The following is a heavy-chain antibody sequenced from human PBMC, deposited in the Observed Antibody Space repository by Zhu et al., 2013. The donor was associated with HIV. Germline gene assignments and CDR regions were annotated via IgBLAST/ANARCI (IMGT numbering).Heavy chain of an antibody. Sequence: QVQLVQSGGEVKKPGASVKVSCETSGYTFTTYGISWVRQAPGQGLEWMGWISASNGHTNFAQNLQGRVTLTTDTSTSTAYMELRSLRSDDAAVYYCARDRAQGGIQPWGFWGQGTLVIVSS. J-gene: IGHJ4*02. CDR1: GYTFTTYG. D-gene: IGHD1-1*01. CDR2: ISASNGHT. CDR3: ARDRAQGGIQPWGF. V-gene: IGHV1-18*01.